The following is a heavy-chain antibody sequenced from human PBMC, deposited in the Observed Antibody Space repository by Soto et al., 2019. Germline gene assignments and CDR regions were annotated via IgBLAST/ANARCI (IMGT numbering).Heavy chain of an antibody. D-gene: IGHD6-13*01. CDR3: ARVDGIAAAGSYSDY. CDR2: INHSGST. J-gene: IGHJ4*02. V-gene: IGHV4-34*01. Sequence: SETLSLTCAVYGGSFSGYYWSWIRQPPGKGLEWIGEINHSGSTNYNPSLKSRVTISVDTSKNQFSLKLSSVTAADTAVYYCARVDGIAAAGSYSDYWGQGTLLTVSS. CDR1: GGSFSGYY.